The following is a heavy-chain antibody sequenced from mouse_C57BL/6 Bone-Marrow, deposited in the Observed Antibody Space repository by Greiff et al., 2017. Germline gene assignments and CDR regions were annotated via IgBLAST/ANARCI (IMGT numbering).Heavy chain of an antibody. CDR1: GFTFSDYG. Sequence: DVKLVESGGGLVKPGGSLKLSCAASGFTFSDYGMHWVRQAPEKGLEWVAYISSGSSTIYYADTVKGRFTIARDNANNTLFLQMTSLRSEDAAMYYCARRRFFDYWGQGTTLTVSS. J-gene: IGHJ2*01. CDR3: ARRRFFDY. CDR2: ISSGSSTI. V-gene: IGHV5-17*01.